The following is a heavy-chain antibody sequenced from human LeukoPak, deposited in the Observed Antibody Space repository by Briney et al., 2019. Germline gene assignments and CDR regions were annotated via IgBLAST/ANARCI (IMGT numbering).Heavy chain of an antibody. Sequence: PPGGSLRLSCEASGFTLSSYWMIWVRQVPGKGLEWVANINRDGRQKNYADSVKGRFTISRDNGRNSMYLQMNSLRAEDTALYYCVRDNDVSTGDIYHDRFDHWGQGTLVSVSS. CDR3: VRDNDVSTGDIYHDRFDH. D-gene: IGHD7-27*01. CDR2: INRDGRQK. V-gene: IGHV3-7*01. CDR1: GFTLSSYW. J-gene: IGHJ4*02.